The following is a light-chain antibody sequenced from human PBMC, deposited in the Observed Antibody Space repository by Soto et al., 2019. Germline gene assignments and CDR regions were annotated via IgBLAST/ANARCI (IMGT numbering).Light chain of an antibody. CDR1: NIGAKT. J-gene: IGLJ1*01. Sequence: SYELTQPPSVSVAPGQTARVTCGGHNIGAKTVHWYQQKPGQAPVVVIYDDSDRPSGIPERFSGSNSGNTATLTISRVEAGDEADYYCQVWDSSGDHLYVFGTGTKVTV. CDR3: QVWDSSGDHLYV. V-gene: IGLV3-21*02. CDR2: DDS.